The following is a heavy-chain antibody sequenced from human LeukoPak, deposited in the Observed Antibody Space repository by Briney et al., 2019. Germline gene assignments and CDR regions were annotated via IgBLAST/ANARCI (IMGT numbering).Heavy chain of an antibody. V-gene: IGHV1-2*02. Sequence: ASVKVSCKASGYTFTGYYTHWVRQAPGQGLEWMGCVDPNTGDTNYAQKFQGRVTMTRDASISTAYLELSRLRSDDTAVYYCARDQDYRNYVAEYWGQGTLVTVSS. D-gene: IGHD4-11*01. J-gene: IGHJ4*02. CDR2: VDPNTGDT. CDR1: GYTFTGYY. CDR3: ARDQDYRNYVAEY.